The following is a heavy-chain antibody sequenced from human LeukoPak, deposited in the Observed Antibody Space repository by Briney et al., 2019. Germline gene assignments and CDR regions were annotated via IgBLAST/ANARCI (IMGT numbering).Heavy chain of an antibody. D-gene: IGHD4/OR15-4a*01. CDR3: ARASMGGRDYHLDP. CDR1: GFTFSSYW. V-gene: IGHV3-7*01. Sequence: GGSLRLSCAASGFTFSSYWMTWVRQAPGKGLEWVANIKQDGTDKYYVDSVKGRFTISRDNAKNSLFLQLGSLRADDTAVYYCARASMGGRDYHLDPWGQGTLVTVSS. CDR2: IKQDGTDK. J-gene: IGHJ5*02.